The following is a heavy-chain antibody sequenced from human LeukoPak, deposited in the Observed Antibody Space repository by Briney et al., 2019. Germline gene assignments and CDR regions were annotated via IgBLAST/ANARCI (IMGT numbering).Heavy chain of an antibody. V-gene: IGHV4-4*09. J-gene: IGHJ6*03. CDR2: IYATGST. Sequence: SETLSLTCTVSGGSISSYYWSWIRQPPGKGLEWIGYIYATGSTNYNPSLKSRVTISVDTSKNQFSLNLRSVTAADTAVYYCARSIVGYMDVWGKGTTVTVSS. CDR3: ARSIVGYMDV. D-gene: IGHD3-16*02. CDR1: GGSISSYY.